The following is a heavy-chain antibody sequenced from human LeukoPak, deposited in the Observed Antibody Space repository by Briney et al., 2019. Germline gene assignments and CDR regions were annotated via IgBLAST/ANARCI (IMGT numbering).Heavy chain of an antibody. CDR2: ISSSGSTI. J-gene: IGHJ4*02. CDR3: ASSTPLTSFDY. CDR1: GFTFNSYE. V-gene: IGHV3-48*03. Sequence: PGGSLRLSCAASGFTFNSYEMNWVRQAPGKGLERVSYISSSGSTIYYADSVKGRFTISRDNAKNSLYLQMNSLRAEDTAVYYCASSTPLTSFDYWGQGTLVTVSS. D-gene: IGHD3-10*01.